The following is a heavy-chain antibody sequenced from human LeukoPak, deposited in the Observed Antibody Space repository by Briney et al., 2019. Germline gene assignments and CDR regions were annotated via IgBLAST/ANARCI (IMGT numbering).Heavy chain of an antibody. CDR2: IYYSGST. Sequence: SETLSLTCTVSGGSISSSSYYWGWIRQPPGKGLEWIGSIYYSGSTYYNPSLKSRVTISVDTSKNQFSLKLSSVTAADTAVYYCARHGARGDYFDYWGQGTLVTVSP. V-gene: IGHV4-39*01. D-gene: IGHD3-10*01. CDR1: GGSISSSSYY. CDR3: ARHGARGDYFDY. J-gene: IGHJ4*02.